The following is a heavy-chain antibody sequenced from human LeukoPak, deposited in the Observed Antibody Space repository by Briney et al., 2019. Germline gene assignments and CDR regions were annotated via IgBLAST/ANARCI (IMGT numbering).Heavy chain of an antibody. J-gene: IGHJ4*02. D-gene: IGHD6-13*01. V-gene: IGHV3-30-3*01. CDR2: ISYDGSNK. CDR1: GFTFSSYA. CDR3: ARDLGYSSSWHHFDY. Sequence: PGGSLRLSCAASGFTFSSYAMHWVRQAPGKGLEWVAVISYDGSNKYYADSVKGRFTISRDNSKNTLYLQMNSLRAEDTAVYYRARDLGYSSSWHHFDYWGQGTLVTVSS.